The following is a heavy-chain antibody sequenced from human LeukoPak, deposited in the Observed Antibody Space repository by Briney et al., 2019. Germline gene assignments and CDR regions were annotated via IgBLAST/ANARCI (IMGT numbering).Heavy chain of an antibody. V-gene: IGHV4-59*01. CDR3: ASAETTTAVTRD. J-gene: IGHJ4*02. Sequence: SETLSLTCTVSGGSISSYYWSWIRQPPGKGLEWIGYIYYSGSTNYNPSLKSRVTISVDTSKNQFSLKLSSVTAADTAVYYCASAETTTAVTRDWGQGTLVTVSS. D-gene: IGHD4-23*01. CDR2: IYYSGST. CDR1: GGSISSYY.